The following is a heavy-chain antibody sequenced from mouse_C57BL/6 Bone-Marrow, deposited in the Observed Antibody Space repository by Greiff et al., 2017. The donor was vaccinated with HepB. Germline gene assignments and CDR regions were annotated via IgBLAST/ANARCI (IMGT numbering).Heavy chain of an antibody. CDR2: ISTGGTYT. V-gene: IGHV5-6*01. Sequence: EVKLVESGGDLVKPGGSLKLSCAASGFTFSTSGMSWVRQSPDERLEWVASISTGGTYTYYPYSVKGRFTISRDTATNTLFLLMTSLKSEDSAISYCARDRFDYYFDNWGQGTTLTVSS. J-gene: IGHJ2*01. D-gene: IGHD2-14*01. CDR3: ARDRFDYYFDN. CDR1: GFTFSTSG.